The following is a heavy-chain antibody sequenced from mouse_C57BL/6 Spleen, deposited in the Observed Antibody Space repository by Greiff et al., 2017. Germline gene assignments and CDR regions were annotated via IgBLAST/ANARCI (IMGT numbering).Heavy chain of an antibody. J-gene: IGHJ3*01. CDR1: GYTFTDHT. D-gene: IGHD2-4*01. Sequence: VKLMESDAELVKPGASVKISCKVSGYTFTDHTIHWMKQRPEQGLEWIGYIYPRDGSTKYNEKFKGKATLTADKSSSTAYMQLNSLTSEDSAVYFCARFGVLGLRREFAYWGQGTLVTVSA. CDR3: ARFGVLGLRREFAY. V-gene: IGHV1-78*01. CDR2: IYPRDGST.